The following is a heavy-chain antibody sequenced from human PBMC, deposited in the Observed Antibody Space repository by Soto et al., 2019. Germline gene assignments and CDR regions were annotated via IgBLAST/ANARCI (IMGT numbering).Heavy chain of an antibody. V-gene: IGHV4-39*02. CDR1: GDSINSDNYY. CDR2: IYYRGNT. D-gene: IGHD3-9*01. Sequence: QLQLQESGPGLVKPSETLSLTCSVSGDSINSDNYYWGWIRQPPGKGLEWIGSIYYRGNTYYNPSRKTRFTISLDKSMSHSSLKLNSVTAADSAVYFCARLEGLASISYYFDCWGQGTLVTVSS. J-gene: IGHJ4*02. CDR3: ARLEGLASISYYFDC.